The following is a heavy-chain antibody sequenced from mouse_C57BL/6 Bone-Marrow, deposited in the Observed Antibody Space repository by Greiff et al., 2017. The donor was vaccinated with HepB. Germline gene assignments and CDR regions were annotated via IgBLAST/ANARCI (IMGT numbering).Heavy chain of an antibody. J-gene: IGHJ3*01. CDR3: ARTEYYSNFFAY. CDR1: GYTFTDYN. D-gene: IGHD2-5*01. V-gene: IGHV1-18*01. Sequence: EVQLQQSGPELVKPGASVKIPCKASGYTFTDYNMDWVKQSHGKSLEWIGDINLNNGGTIYNQKFKGKATLTVDKSSSTAYMELRSLTSEDTAVYYCARTEYYSNFFAYWGQGTLVTVSA. CDR2: INLNNGGT.